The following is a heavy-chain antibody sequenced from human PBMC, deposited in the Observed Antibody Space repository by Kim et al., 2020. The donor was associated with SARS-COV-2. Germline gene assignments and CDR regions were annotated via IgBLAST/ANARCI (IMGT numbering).Heavy chain of an antibody. J-gene: IGHJ4*02. D-gene: IGHD4-17*01. CDR3: AGPGPYGDSNREPFDY. V-gene: IGHV4-39*01. Sequence: LKSRDTISVDTSKNQFSLKLGSVTAADTAVYYCAGPGPYGDSNREPFDYWGQGTLVTVSS.